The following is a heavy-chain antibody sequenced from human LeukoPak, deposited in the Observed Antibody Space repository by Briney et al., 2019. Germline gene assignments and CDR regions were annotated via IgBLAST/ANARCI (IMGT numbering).Heavy chain of an antibody. CDR2: IRASVSGT. J-gene: IGHJ4*02. CDR3: AKDLNNNGRGFDY. Sequence: GESLRLSCAASGFTFSSYGLSWVRQAPGKGLEWVAAIRASVSGTYYADSVQGRFIISRDNSKNTLYIQMDRLRADDTAVYYCAKDLNNNGRGFDYWGQGTLVTVSS. D-gene: IGHD1-14*01. V-gene: IGHV3-23*01. CDR1: GFTFSSYG.